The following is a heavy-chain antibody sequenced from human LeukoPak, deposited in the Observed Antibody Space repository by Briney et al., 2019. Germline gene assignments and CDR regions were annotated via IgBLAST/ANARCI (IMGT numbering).Heavy chain of an antibody. CDR1: GGTFSSYA. CDR3: ARGILEDTAMVTRDY. J-gene: IGHJ4*02. Sequence: SVKVSCKASGGTFSSYAISWVRQAPGQGLEWMGRIIPILGIANYAQKFRGRVTITADKSTSTAYMELSSLRSEDTAVYYCARGILEDTAMVTRDYWGQGTLVTVSS. D-gene: IGHD5-18*01. CDR2: IIPILGIA. V-gene: IGHV1-69*04.